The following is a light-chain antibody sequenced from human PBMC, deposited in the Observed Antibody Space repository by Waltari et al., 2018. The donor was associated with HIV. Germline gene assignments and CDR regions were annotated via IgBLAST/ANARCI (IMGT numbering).Light chain of an antibody. V-gene: IGLV2-14*01. J-gene: IGLJ2*01. CDR2: EVS. CDR3: CSYTSSSTLDVL. CDR1: RSDVGGYND. Sequence: QSALTQPASVSGSPGQSITISCTGSRSDVGGYNDVSWYQHYPGKAPKLMIYEVSNRPSGVSNRFSGSKSGNTASLTISGLQAEDEADYYCCSYTSSSTLDVLFGGGTKLTVL.